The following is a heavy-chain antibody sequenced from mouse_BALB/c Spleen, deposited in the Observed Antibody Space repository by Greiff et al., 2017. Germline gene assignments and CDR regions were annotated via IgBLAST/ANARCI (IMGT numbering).Heavy chain of an antibody. CDR2: ISSGGSYT. Sequence: EVQGVESGGGLVKPGGSLKLSCAASGFTFSSYAMSWVRQTPEKRLEWVATISSGGSYTYYPDSVKGRFTISRDNAKNTLYLQMSSLRSEDTAMYYCARRITTVDAMDYWGQGTSVTVSS. CDR1: GFTFSSYA. D-gene: IGHD1-1*01. CDR3: ARRITTVDAMDY. V-gene: IGHV5-9-3*01. J-gene: IGHJ4*01.